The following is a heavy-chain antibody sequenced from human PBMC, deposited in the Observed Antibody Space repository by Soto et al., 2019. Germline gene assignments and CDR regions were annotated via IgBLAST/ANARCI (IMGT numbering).Heavy chain of an antibody. D-gene: IGHD5-18*01. Sequence: SVKVSCKASGFTFTSSAVQWVRQARGQRLEWIGWIVVGSGNTNYAQKFQERVTITRDMSTSTAYMELSSLRSEDTAVYYCAAVGGYSYAIQDYYYGMDVWGQGTTVTVSS. CDR2: IVVGSGNT. CDR3: AAVGGYSYAIQDYYYGMDV. J-gene: IGHJ6*02. V-gene: IGHV1-58*01. CDR1: GFTFTSSA.